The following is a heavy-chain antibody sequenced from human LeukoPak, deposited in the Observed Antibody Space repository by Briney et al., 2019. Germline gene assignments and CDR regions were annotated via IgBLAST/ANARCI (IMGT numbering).Heavy chain of an antibody. CDR3: AKIASGWYGGYYYMDV. D-gene: IGHD6-19*01. J-gene: IGHJ6*03. CDR1: GFTFSSYA. Sequence: GGSLRLSCAASGFTFSSYAMSWVRQAPGKGLEWVSAISGSGGSTYYADSVKGRFTISRDNSKNTLYLQMNSLRAEDTAIYYCAKIASGWYGGYYYMDVWGKGTTVTVSS. V-gene: IGHV3-23*01. CDR2: ISGSGGST.